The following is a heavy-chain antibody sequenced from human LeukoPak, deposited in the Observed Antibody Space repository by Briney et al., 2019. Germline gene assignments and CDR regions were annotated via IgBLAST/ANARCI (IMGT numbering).Heavy chain of an antibody. D-gene: IGHD6-13*01. Sequence: SETLSLTCTVSGGSISSYYWSWIRQPPGKGLEWIGYNYYSGSTNYNPSLKSRVTISVDTSKNQFSLKLSSVTAADTAVYYCARDRVAAAGRYGMDVWGQGTTVTVSS. CDR2: NYYSGST. V-gene: IGHV4-59*01. CDR1: GGSISSYY. CDR3: ARDRVAAAGRYGMDV. J-gene: IGHJ6*02.